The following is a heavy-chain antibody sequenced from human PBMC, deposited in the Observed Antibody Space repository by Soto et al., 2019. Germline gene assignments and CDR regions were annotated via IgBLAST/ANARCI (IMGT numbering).Heavy chain of an antibody. J-gene: IGHJ1*01. Sequence: GASVKVSCTASGGTSSSYTISWVRQAPGQGLEWMGRIIPILGIANYAQKFQGRVAITADKSTSTAYMELSSLRSEDTAVYYCARGTSDGDYEYFQHWGQGTLVTVSS. V-gene: IGHV1-69*02. CDR3: ARGTSDGDYEYFQH. CDR2: IIPILGIA. CDR1: GGTSSSYT. D-gene: IGHD4-17*01.